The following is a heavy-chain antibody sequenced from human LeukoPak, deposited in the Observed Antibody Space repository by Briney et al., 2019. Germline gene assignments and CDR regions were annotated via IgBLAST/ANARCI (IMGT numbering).Heavy chain of an antibody. J-gene: IGHJ5*02. Sequence: SETLSLTCAVYGGSFSGYYWSWIRQPPGKGLEWIGEINHSGSTNYNPSLKSRVTISVDTSKNQFSLKLSSVTAADTAVYYCARHKEGATWRWVNWFDPWGQGTLVTVSS. CDR3: ARHKEGATWRWVNWFDP. V-gene: IGHV4-34*01. CDR1: GGSFSGYY. CDR2: INHSGST. D-gene: IGHD1-26*01.